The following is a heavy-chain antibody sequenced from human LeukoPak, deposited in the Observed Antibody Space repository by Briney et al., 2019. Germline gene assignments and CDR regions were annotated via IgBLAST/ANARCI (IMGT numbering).Heavy chain of an antibody. CDR1: GGSISRSSYY. CDR2: IHYSGST. Sequence: SETLSLTCTVSGGSISRSSYYWGWMRQPPGKGPEWIGSIHYSGSTDYNPSLKSRVTMSLDTSKNHFSLKLSSVTAADTAVYYCARVFGGPVSRRFDPWGQGTLVTVSS. V-gene: IGHV4-39*02. D-gene: IGHD4-23*01. J-gene: IGHJ5*02. CDR3: ARVFGGPVSRRFDP.